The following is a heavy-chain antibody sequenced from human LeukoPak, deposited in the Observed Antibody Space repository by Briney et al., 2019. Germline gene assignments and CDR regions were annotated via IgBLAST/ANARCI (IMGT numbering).Heavy chain of an antibody. CDR3: ARGVGEDYAGWFDP. CDR2: IYPGDSDT. J-gene: IGHJ5*02. V-gene: IGHV5-51*01. D-gene: IGHD4-23*01. Sequence: GESLKISCQGSGYSFSTYWITWVRQMPGKGLEWMGIIYPGDSDTRYSPSFQGQVTISADKSISTAYLQWSSLKASDTAMYYCARGVGEDYAGWFDPWGQGTLVTVSS. CDR1: GYSFSTYW.